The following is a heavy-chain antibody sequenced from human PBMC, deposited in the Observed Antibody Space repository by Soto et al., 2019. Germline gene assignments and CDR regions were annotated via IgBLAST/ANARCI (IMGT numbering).Heavy chain of an antibody. J-gene: IGHJ5*02. Sequence: QVQLVQSGGEVKKPGASVKVSCKASGYTFTNYDIHWVRQATGQGLEWMGWMNPDSGNTGQSKQFQGRVTMTRDTSISTAYMEMSSLRSEDTAVYYCARGRFRRTWFDPWGQGTLVTVSS. CDR3: ARGRFRRTWFDP. CDR2: MNPDSGNT. V-gene: IGHV1-8*01. CDR1: GYTFTNYD. D-gene: IGHD3-16*01.